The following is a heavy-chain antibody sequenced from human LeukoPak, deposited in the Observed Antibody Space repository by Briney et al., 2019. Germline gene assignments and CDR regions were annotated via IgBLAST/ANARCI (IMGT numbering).Heavy chain of an antibody. CDR3: ASDRDSATNYGDSLDY. J-gene: IGHJ4*02. CDR2: IRYGGRDK. CDR1: GFTFSSYG. D-gene: IGHD4-17*01. V-gene: IGHV3-30*02. Sequence: PGGSLRLSCAASGFTFSSYGMHWVRQAPGKGLEWVAFIRYGGRDKYYADSVKGRFTISRDNSENTLYLQLNSLRGEDTAVYYCASDRDSATNYGDSLDYWGQGTQVTVSS.